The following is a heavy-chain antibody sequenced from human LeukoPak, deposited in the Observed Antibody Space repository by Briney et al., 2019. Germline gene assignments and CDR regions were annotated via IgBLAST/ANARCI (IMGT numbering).Heavy chain of an antibody. V-gene: IGHV7-4-1*02. CDR2: INTNTGNP. J-gene: IGHJ6*03. CDR1: GYTFTSYA. D-gene: IGHD3-9*01. CDR3: ARDRGYDILTGYYTPYYYYMDV. Sequence: ASVKVSCKASGYTFTSYAMNWVRQAPGQGLEWMGWINTNTGNPTYAQGFTGRFVFSLDTSVSTAYLQISSLKAEDTAVYYCARDRGYDILTGYYTPYYYYMDVWGKGTTVTISS.